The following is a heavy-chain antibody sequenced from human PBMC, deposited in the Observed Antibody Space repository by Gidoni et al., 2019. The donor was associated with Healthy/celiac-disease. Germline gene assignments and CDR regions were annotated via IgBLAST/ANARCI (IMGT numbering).Heavy chain of an antibody. CDR2: ISYDGSNK. Sequence: QVQLVESGGGVVQPGRSLRLPCAASGFTFSSYAMHWVRQAPGKGLEWVAVISYDGSNKYYADSVKGRFTISRDNSKNALYLQMNSLRAEDTAVDYCARGRGVRGVIIYYFDYWGQGTLVTVSS. J-gene: IGHJ4*02. D-gene: IGHD3-10*01. CDR1: GFTFSSYA. CDR3: ARGRGVRGVIIYYFDY. V-gene: IGHV3-30-3*01.